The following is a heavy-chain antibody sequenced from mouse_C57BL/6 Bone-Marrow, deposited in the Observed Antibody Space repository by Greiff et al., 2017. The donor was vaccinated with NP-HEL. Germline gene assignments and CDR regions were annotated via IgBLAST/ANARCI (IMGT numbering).Heavy chain of an antibody. CDR2: IHPNSGST. CDR3: AREDYGYYAMDY. J-gene: IGHJ4*01. Sequence: VQLQQPGAELVKPGASVKLSCKASGYTFTSYWMHWVKQRPGQGLEWIGMIHPNSGSTNYNEKFKSKATLTVDKSSSTAYMQLSSLTSEDSAVYYCAREDYGYYAMDYWGQGTSVTVSS. D-gene: IGHD2-4*01. CDR1: GYTFTSYW. V-gene: IGHV1-64*01.